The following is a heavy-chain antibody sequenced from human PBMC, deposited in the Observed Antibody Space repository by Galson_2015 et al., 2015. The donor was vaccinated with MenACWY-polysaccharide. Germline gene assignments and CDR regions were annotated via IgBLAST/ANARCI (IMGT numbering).Heavy chain of an antibody. V-gene: IGHV1-46*01. CDR2: INPSGGST. CDR1: GYTFTNYY. CDR3: ARNAASGLDY. J-gene: IGHJ4*01. Sequence: SVKVSCKASGYTFTNYYIHWVRQAPGQGLEWLGFINPSGGSTSYGQKFQGRVTMTRDTSTGTVYVDLSSLRSEDTAVYYCARNAASGLDYWGHGTLVTVSS. D-gene: IGHD3-10*01.